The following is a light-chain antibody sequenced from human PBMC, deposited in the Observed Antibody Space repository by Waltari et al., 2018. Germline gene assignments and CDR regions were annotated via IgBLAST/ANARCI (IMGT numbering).Light chain of an antibody. Sequence: QAVVNQEPSLPVSPGGSVTLPCRPRTEDVTTSHYAFWLQQKTGHAHSTLIYDTTKKHSRTPARFSAALLDANAALTPSGAQPDEEAAYCCLHYCNSPGVFGGGTKLTVL. CDR2: DTT. CDR3: LHYCNSPGV. J-gene: IGLJ3*02. CDR1: TEDVTTSHY. V-gene: IGLV7-46*01.